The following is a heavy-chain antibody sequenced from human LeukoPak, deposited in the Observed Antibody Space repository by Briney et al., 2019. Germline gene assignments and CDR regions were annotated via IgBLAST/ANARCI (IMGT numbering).Heavy chain of an antibody. CDR3: AKGQDLITMVRGSYYGMDV. CDR2: ISYDGSNK. J-gene: IGHJ6*02. Sequence: PGRSLRLSCAASGFTFSSYGIHWVRQAPGKGLEWVAVISYDGSNKYYADSVKGRFTISRDNSKNTLYLQMNSLRAEDTAVYYCAKGQDLITMVRGSYYGMDVWGQGTTVTVSS. CDR1: GFTFSSYG. D-gene: IGHD3-10*01. V-gene: IGHV3-30*18.